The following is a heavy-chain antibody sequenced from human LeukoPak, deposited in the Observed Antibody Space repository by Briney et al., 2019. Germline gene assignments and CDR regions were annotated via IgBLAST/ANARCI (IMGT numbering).Heavy chain of an antibody. CDR2: IYHSGST. V-gene: IGHV4-59*01. Sequence: PSETLSLTCTVSVDSINSYYWSWIRQPPGKGLDWIGYIYHSGSTNYNPSLRSRVTISVDTSKNHFSLKLTSVTAADTAVYYCARGSRDGYNYPNHYYSDYWGQGTLVTVSS. CDR1: VDSINSYY. J-gene: IGHJ4*02. D-gene: IGHD5-24*01. CDR3: ARGSRDGYNYPNHYYSDY.